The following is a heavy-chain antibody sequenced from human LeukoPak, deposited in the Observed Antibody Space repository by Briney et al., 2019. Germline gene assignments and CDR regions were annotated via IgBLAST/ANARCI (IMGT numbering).Heavy chain of an antibody. CDR2: ISGSGGST. Sequence: PGGSLRLSCAASGFTFSSYATSWVRQAPGKGLEWVSAISGSGGSTYYADSVKGRFTISRDNSKNTLYLQMNSLRAKDTAVYYCAKDYYDSSEYYWGQGTLVTVSS. CDR3: AKDYYDSSEYY. J-gene: IGHJ4*02. V-gene: IGHV3-23*01. CDR1: GFTFSSYA. D-gene: IGHD3-22*01.